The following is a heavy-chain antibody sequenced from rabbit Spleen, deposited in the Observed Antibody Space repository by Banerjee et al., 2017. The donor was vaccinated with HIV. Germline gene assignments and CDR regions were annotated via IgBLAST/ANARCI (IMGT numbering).Heavy chain of an antibody. CDR1: GFSFSNGYV. CDR3: ARDTSSSFSSYGMDL. Sequence: QSLEESGGDLVKPGASLTLTCIASGFSFSNGYVMCWVRQAPGKGLEWIGCIYTYYGSTYYASWAKGRFTISKASSTTVTLQVTRLTAADTATYFCARDTSSSFSSYGMDLWGQGTLVTVS. J-gene: IGHJ6*01. V-gene: IGHV1S40*01. D-gene: IGHD1-1*01. CDR2: IYTYYGST.